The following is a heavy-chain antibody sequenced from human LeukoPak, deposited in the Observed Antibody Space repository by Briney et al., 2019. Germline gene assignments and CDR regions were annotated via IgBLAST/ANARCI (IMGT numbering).Heavy chain of an antibody. Sequence: GGSLRLSCEGSGFTFSNYWMGWVRQAPGKGLQWVANIKTDGSEKYYVDSVKGRFTISRDNAKNSLYLQMNSLRAEDTAVYYCARERDYGGTGAFDIWGQGTMVTVSS. CDR3: ARERDYGGTGAFDI. CDR2: IKTDGSEK. J-gene: IGHJ3*02. V-gene: IGHV3-7*01. CDR1: GFTFSNYW. D-gene: IGHD4-23*01.